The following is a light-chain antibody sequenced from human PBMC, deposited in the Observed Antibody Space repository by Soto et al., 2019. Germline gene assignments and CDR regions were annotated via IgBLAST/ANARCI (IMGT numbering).Light chain of an antibody. CDR3: SSYTSTSTLVV. Sequence: QSVLTQPASVSGSPGQSITISCTGTSSDIGGYDYVSWYQQYPGKVPKLMIYDVTNRASGVPSRFSASKSGDMASLTISGLQAEDEADYYCSSYTSTSTLVVFGGGTKLTVL. CDR2: DVT. J-gene: IGLJ2*01. V-gene: IGLV2-14*01. CDR1: SSDIGGYDY.